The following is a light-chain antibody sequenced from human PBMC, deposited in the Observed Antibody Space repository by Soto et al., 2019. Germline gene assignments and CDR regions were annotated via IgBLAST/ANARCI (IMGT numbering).Light chain of an antibody. CDR2: AAS. CDR3: QKYNSAPLP. J-gene: IGKJ4*01. Sequence: DIQMTQSPSSLSASLGDRVTITCRASQGIGVYLAGFRQKPGNVPELLIYAASTWQSGVPFRFRGSGSGTDFTLTISSLQPEDVAAYYCQKYNSAPLPFGGGTKVEL. V-gene: IGKV1-27*01. CDR1: QGIGVY.